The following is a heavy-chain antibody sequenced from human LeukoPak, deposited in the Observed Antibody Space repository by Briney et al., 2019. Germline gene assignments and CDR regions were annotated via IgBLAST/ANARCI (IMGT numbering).Heavy chain of an antibody. Sequence: ASVKVSCKASGYTFTGYYMHWVRQAPGQGLEWMGWINPNSGGTNYAQKFQGWVTMTRDTSISTANMELSRLRSDDTAVYYCARDASYDSSGALGYWGQGTLVTVSS. V-gene: IGHV1-2*04. CDR2: INPNSGGT. D-gene: IGHD3-22*01. CDR1: GYTFTGYY. CDR3: ARDASYDSSGALGY. J-gene: IGHJ4*02.